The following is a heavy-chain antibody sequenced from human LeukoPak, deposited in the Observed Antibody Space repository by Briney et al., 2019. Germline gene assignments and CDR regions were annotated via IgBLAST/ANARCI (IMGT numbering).Heavy chain of an antibody. CDR3: ARVHGGYGSCYYYYYMDV. D-gene: IGHD5-12*01. J-gene: IGHJ6*03. CDR1: GGSISSYY. Sequence: SETLSLTCTVSGGSISSYYRSWIRQPVGKGLEWIGRIYTSGSTNYNPSLKSRVTMSVDTSKNQFSLKLSSVTAADTAVYYCARVHGGYGSCYYYYYMDVWGKGTTVTVSS. CDR2: IYTSGST. V-gene: IGHV4-4*07.